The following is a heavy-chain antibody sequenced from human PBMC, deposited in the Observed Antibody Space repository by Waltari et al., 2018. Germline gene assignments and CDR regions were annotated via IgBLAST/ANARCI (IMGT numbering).Heavy chain of an antibody. Sequence: QVQLQESGPGLVKPSETLSLTCAVSGYSISSGYYWGWIRQPPGKGLEWIGSIYHSGSTYYNPSLKSRVTISVDTSKNQFSLKLSSVTAADTAVYYCARDLGFGVAAATPGYWGQGTLVTVSS. CDR1: GYSISSGYY. J-gene: IGHJ4*02. CDR3: ARDLGFGVAAATPGY. D-gene: IGHD6-13*01. V-gene: IGHV4-38-2*02. CDR2: IYHSGST.